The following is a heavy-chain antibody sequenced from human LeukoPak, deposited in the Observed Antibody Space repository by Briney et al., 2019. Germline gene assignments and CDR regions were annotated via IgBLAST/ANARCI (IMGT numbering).Heavy chain of an antibody. CDR3: ARGRCSSTSCFFDY. V-gene: IGHV3-48*01. Sequence: GGSLRLSCAASGFTFSSSDMNWVRQAPGKGLEWLSYISSSSGIIYYVDSVKGRFTISRDNGKNSLYLQMNSLRAEDTAVYYCARGRCSSTSCFFDYWGQGALVTVSS. D-gene: IGHD2-2*01. CDR2: ISSSSGII. J-gene: IGHJ4*02. CDR1: GFTFSSSD.